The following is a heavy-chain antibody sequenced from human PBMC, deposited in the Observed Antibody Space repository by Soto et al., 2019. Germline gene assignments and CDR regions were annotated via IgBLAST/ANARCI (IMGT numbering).Heavy chain of an antibody. CDR1: GFTFSSYA. CDR2: ISSNGGST. Sequence: GSLRLSCSASGFTFSSYAMHWVRQAPGKGLEYVSAISSNGGSTYYADSVKGRFTISRDNSKNTLYLQMSSLRAEDTAVYYCVKESTPDSSGYSHYFDYWGQGTLVTVSS. V-gene: IGHV3-64D*06. J-gene: IGHJ4*02. CDR3: VKESTPDSSGYSHYFDY. D-gene: IGHD3-22*01.